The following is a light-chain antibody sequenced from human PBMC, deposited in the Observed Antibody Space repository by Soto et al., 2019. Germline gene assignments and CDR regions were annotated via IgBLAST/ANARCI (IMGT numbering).Light chain of an antibody. V-gene: IGLV1-40*01. CDR3: QSYDSSLSDSV. J-gene: IGLJ3*02. Sequence: QSVLTQPPSVSGAPGQRVTISCAGSSSNIGAGYDVHWYQQLPGTAPKLLIYGNDNRPSGVPYRFSGSKSGTSASLAITGLQADDEADYYCQSYDSSLSDSVFGGGTKLTVL. CDR2: GND. CDR1: SSNIGAGYD.